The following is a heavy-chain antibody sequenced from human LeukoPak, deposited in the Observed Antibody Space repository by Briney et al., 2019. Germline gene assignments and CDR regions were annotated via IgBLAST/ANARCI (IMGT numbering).Heavy chain of an antibody. CDR1: GYTFTVYY. Sequence: ASVKVSCKASGYTFTVYYMHWVRQAPGQGLEWVGWINPNSGGTNYAQKFQGRVTMTRDTSISTAYMELSRLRSDDTAVYYCARDGLEITGTTGFDYWGQGTLVTVSS. V-gene: IGHV1-2*02. D-gene: IGHD1-7*01. J-gene: IGHJ4*02. CDR3: ARDGLEITGTTGFDY. CDR2: INPNSGGT.